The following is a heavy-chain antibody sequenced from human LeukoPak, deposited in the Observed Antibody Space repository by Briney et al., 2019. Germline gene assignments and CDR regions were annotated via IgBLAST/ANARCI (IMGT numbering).Heavy chain of an antibody. Sequence: PGGSLRLSCAASGFTFSTYGMLWVRQAPGKGLEWVAVISYHGTNTYYADSVKGRFTISRDNSKNTLYLQMNSLRAEDTAVYYCAKGFYDNSASGVFDIWGQGTMVTVSS. CDR1: GFTFSTYG. V-gene: IGHV3-33*08. CDR2: ISYHGTNT. D-gene: IGHD3-22*01. J-gene: IGHJ3*02. CDR3: AKGFYDNSASGVFDI.